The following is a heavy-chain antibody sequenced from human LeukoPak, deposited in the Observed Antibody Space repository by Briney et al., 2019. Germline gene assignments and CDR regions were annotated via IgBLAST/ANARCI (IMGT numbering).Heavy chain of an antibody. Sequence: GGSLRLSCAASGFTFTDYYMSWIRQAPGKGLEWVSYISSSGTTIYYADSVKGRFTISRDNAKNSLYLQMNSLRAEDTAVYYCARDGHYSSSWYNNWFAPWGQGTLVTVYS. V-gene: IGHV3-11*01. J-gene: IGHJ5*02. CDR3: ARDGHYSSSWYNNWFAP. CDR2: ISSSGTTI. CDR1: GFTFTDYY. D-gene: IGHD6-13*01.